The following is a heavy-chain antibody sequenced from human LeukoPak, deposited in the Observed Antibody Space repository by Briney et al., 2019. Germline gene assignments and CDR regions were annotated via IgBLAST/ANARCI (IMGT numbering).Heavy chain of an antibody. D-gene: IGHD6-19*01. V-gene: IGHV5-51*01. CDR2: VHPSDSDT. Sequence: GESLKISCKGSGYSFTSYWIGWVRQMPGKGLEWMGIVHPSDSDTRYSPSFQGQVTISVDKSINTAYMQWSSLKASDTAMYYCARLSRSGWYPPDYWGQGSLVTVPS. CDR3: ARLSRSGWYPPDY. CDR1: GYSFTSYW. J-gene: IGHJ4*02.